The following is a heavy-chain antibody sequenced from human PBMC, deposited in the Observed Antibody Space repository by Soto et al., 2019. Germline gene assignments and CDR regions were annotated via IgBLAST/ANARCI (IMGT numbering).Heavy chain of an antibody. CDR1: GFTFSTYT. D-gene: IGHD3-16*01. Sequence: PGGSLRLSCAASGFTFSTYTMNWVRQAPGKGLEWVSGIGCCSGSGTYYADFAKGRFTISRDNSKNMVFLQMNGLRAEDTAVYYCAKDRQPDGIWAFYSWGKGTPVTVSS. CDR2: IGCCSGSGT. CDR3: AKDRQPDGIWAFYS. J-gene: IGHJ4*02. V-gene: IGHV3-23*01.